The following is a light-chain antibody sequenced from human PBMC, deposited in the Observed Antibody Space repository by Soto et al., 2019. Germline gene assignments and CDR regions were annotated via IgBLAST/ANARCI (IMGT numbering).Light chain of an antibody. J-gene: IGLJ2*01. Sequence: QSALTQPASVSGSPGQSITISCTGSSSDVGGYDYVSWYQQHPGKAPKLMIYEVSNRPSGVSNRFSGSKSGNTASLTISGLQAEDEADYYCSSYTSITSRGGVFGGGTKVTVL. CDR3: SSYTSITSRGGV. CDR1: SSDVGGYDY. CDR2: EVS. V-gene: IGLV2-14*01.